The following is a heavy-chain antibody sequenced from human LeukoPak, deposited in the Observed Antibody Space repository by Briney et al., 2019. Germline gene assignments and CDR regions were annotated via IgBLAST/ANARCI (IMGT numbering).Heavy chain of an antibody. CDR3: ASSPLDQTIFGVVPVSLDY. CDR1: GFTFSSYA. J-gene: IGHJ4*02. V-gene: IGHV3-30-3*01. D-gene: IGHD3-3*01. CDR2: ISYDGSNK. Sequence: GGPLRLSCAASGFTFSSYAMHWVRQAPGKGLDWVAVISYDGSNKYYADSVKGRFTISRDNSKNTLYLQMNSLRAEDTAVYYCASSPLDQTIFGVVPVSLDYWGQGTLVTVSS.